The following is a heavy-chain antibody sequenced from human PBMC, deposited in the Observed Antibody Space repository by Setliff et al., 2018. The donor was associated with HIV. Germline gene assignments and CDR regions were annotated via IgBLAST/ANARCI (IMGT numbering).Heavy chain of an antibody. CDR1: GFIFSSYA. D-gene: IGHD5-12*01. V-gene: IGHV3-21*01. CDR3: AGYVDWYYMDV. Sequence: GGSLRLSCAASGFIFSSYAMNWVRQAPGRGLEWVSSISSSSTFIYYADSVKGRFTISRDNARNSLYLQMTSLRAEDTAVYYCAGYVDWYYMDVWGKGTTVTVS. CDR2: ISSSSTFI. J-gene: IGHJ6*03.